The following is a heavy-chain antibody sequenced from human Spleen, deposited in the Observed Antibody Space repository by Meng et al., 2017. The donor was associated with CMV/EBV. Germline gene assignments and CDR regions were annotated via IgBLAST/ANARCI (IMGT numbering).Heavy chain of an antibody. Sequence: GSLRLSCTVSGGSVSSGSYYWSWIRQPPGKGLEWIGYIYYSGSTNYNPSLKSRVTISVDTSKNQFSLTLTSVTAADTAVYYCARDRSSKYYYYGMDVWGQGTTVTVSS. CDR3: ARDRSSKYYYYGMDV. J-gene: IGHJ6*02. CDR1: GGSVSSGSYY. V-gene: IGHV4-61*01. D-gene: IGHD3-10*01. CDR2: IYYSGST.